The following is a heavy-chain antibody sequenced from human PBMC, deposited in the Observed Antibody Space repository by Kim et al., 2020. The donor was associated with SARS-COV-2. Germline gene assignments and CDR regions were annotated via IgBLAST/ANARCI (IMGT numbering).Heavy chain of an antibody. D-gene: IGHD2-15*01. J-gene: IGHJ6*02. CDR3: AGGWSLDV. V-gene: IGHV4-4*02. CDR2: SRGT. Sequence: SRGTSYITSLKSRVTISVDKSKNQFSLKLSSVTAADTAVDYCAGGWSLDVWGQGTTVTVSS.